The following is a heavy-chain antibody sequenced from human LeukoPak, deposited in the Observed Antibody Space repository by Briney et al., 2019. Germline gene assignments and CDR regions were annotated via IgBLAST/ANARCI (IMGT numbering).Heavy chain of an antibody. CDR2: ISSSGTYI. CDR3: ARGVGNYRYYFDY. CDR1: GFTFSSYA. J-gene: IGHJ4*02. Sequence: KAGGSLRLSCAASGFTFSSYAMNWIRQAPGKGLEWVSSISSSGTYIYYADLVEGRFTITRDNAKHSLYLQMNSLRAEDTAVYYCARGVGNYRYYFDYWGQGTLVTVSS. V-gene: IGHV3-21*01. D-gene: IGHD3-22*01.